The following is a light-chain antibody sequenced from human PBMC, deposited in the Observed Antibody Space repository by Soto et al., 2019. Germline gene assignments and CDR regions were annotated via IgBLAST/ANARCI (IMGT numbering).Light chain of an antibody. CDR2: EVS. CDR1: SSDVGGYNY. J-gene: IGLJ3*02. CDR3: SSYMQLIYKQQHLHWV. Sequence: QSALTQPASVSGSPGQSITISCTGTSSDVGGYNYVSWYQQHPGKAPKLMIYEVSNRPSGVSNRFSGSKSGNTASLTISGLQAEDEADYYCSSYMQLIYKQQHLHWVFGGGTKLTVL. V-gene: IGLV2-14*01.